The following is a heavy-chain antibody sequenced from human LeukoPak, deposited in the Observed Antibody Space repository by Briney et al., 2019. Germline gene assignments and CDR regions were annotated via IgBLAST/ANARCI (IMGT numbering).Heavy chain of an antibody. Sequence: SLGTLSLSCAVSGGSISSYYWSWVRQPAGEGLEWVGRIYTSGSTNYNPSLKSRVTMSVDTSKNQLSLKLSSVSAADTAVYYCERVSYYCMAVWVKGTKVTDCS. J-gene: IGHJ6*03. V-gene: IGHV4-4*07. CDR2: IYTSGST. CDR1: GGSISSYY. CDR3: ERVSYYCMAV.